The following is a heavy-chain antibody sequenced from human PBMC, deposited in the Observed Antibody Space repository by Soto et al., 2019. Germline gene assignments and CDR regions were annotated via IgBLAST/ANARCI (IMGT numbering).Heavy chain of an antibody. CDR1: GVSISSGDFC. CDR2: IYTSGST. J-gene: IGHJ4*02. V-gene: IGHV4-61*02. CDR3: AREKVGFYDFWSGYPVYFDY. Sequence: SETLSLTCTVSGVSISSGDFCWSWIRHPAGKGPEWIGRIYTSGSTNYNPSLKSRVTMSVDTSKNQFSLKLSSVTAADTAVYYCAREKVGFYDFWSGYPVYFDYWGQGTLVTVSS. D-gene: IGHD3-3*01.